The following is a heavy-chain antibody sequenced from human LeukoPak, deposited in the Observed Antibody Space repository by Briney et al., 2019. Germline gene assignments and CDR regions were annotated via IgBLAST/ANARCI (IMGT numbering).Heavy chain of an antibody. Sequence: PGRSPRLSCAASGFTFSSYGMHWVRQAPGKGLEWVAVIWYDGSNKYYADSVKGRFTISRDNSKNTLYLQMNSLRAEDTAVYYCAKRGYSYDFDYWGQGTLVTVSS. CDR3: AKRGYSYDFDY. D-gene: IGHD5-18*01. J-gene: IGHJ4*02. CDR1: GFTFSSYG. V-gene: IGHV3-33*06. CDR2: IWYDGSNK.